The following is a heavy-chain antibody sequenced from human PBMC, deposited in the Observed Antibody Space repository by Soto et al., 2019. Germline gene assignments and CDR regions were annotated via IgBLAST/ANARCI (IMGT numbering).Heavy chain of an antibody. D-gene: IGHD2-2*02. CDR2: IVPLFGTA. V-gene: IGHV1-69*13. CDR3: AEDIVVVPAAIIGANYYYGMDV. CDR1: GGTFSSYA. J-gene: IGHJ6*02. Sequence: GASVKVSCKTSGGTFSSYAISWVRQAPGQGLEWMGGIVPLFGTANYAQKFQGRVTITADESTSTAYMELSSLRSEDTAVYYCAEDIVVVPAAIIGANYYYGMDVWGQGTTVTVSS.